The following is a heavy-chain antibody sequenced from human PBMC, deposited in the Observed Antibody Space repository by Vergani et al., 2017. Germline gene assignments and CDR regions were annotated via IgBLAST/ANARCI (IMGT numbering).Heavy chain of an antibody. D-gene: IGHD3-10*01. Sequence: QVQLQQWGAGVVKPSGTLSLTCAVFGESFSSFYWSWIRQPPGKGLEWIGEINNDGYTNYNPSLESRVTVSRDTAKNQFSLNLMSVTAADTAMYYCARLPRMVRGEHRPFDYWGQGTLVTVSS. CDR1: GESFSSFY. J-gene: IGHJ4*02. CDR3: ARLPRMVRGEHRPFDY. CDR2: INNDGYT. V-gene: IGHV4-34*02.